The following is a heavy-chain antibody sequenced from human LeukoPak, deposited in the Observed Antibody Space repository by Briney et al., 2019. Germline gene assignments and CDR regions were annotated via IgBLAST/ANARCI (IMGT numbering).Heavy chain of an antibody. CDR1: GFTFSSYA. Sequence: PGGSLRLSCAASGFTFSSYAMSWVRQAPGKGLEWVSATSGSSSTTYYADSVKGRFTFSRDNSKNTLFLQMNSLRAEDTAVYFCAKAEGSGNQPFDYWGQGNMVTVSS. CDR2: TSGSSSTT. J-gene: IGHJ4*02. D-gene: IGHD3-10*01. V-gene: IGHV3-23*01. CDR3: AKAEGSGNQPFDY.